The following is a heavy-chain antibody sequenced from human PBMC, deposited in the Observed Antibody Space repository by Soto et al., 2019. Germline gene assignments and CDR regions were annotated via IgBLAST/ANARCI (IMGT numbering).Heavy chain of an antibody. V-gene: IGHV3-23*01. D-gene: IGHD1-1*01. Sequence: GGSLRLSCAASGFTYSSYAMSWVRQAPGKGLEWVSAISGSGGRTYYADSVKGRFTISRDNSKNKLYLQMNSLRAEDTAVYYCAKGSRYRSLDYWGQGTLVTISS. CDR2: ISGSGGRT. J-gene: IGHJ4*02. CDR3: AKGSRYRSLDY. CDR1: GFTYSSYA.